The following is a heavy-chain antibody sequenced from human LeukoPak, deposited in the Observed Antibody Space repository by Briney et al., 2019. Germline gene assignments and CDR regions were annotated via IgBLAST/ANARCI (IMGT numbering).Heavy chain of an antibody. Sequence: PGGSLRLSCAASGFTVSSNYMSWVRQAPGKGLEWVSAISGSGGSTYYADSVKGRFTISRDNSKNTLYLQMNSLRAEDTAVYYCATTTGERLGSDYWGQGTLVTVSS. J-gene: IGHJ4*02. CDR2: ISGSGGST. CDR3: ATTTGERLGSDY. V-gene: IGHV3-23*01. CDR1: GFTVSSNY. D-gene: IGHD2-8*02.